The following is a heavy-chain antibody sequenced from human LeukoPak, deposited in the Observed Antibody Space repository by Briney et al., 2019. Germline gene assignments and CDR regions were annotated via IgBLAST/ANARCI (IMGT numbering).Heavy chain of an antibody. CDR1: GYSFTSYW. V-gene: IGHV5-51*01. CDR3: ARDFAGYSSGWYGFGY. CDR2: IYPGDSDT. D-gene: IGHD6-19*01. Sequence: NPGESLEISCKGSGYSFTSYWIGWVRQMPGKGLEWMGIIYPGDSDTRYSPSFQGQVTISADKSISTAYLQWSSLKASDTAMYYCARDFAGYSSGWYGFGYWGQGTLVTVSS. J-gene: IGHJ4*02.